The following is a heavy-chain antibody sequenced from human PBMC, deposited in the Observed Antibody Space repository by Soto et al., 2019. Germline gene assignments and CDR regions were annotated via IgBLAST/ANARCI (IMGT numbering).Heavy chain of an antibody. Sequence: QSQTLSLTCAVSGGSISSGGWWSWVRQPPGKGLEWIGQIHHSGATACSPSLKSRVTISLDKSKNQISLQLSTVTAADTAVYYCVTHDGYLFDYWGQGTLVTVSS. V-gene: IGHV4-4*02. CDR3: VTHDGYLFDY. J-gene: IGHJ4*02. CDR1: GGSISSGGW. CDR2: IHHSGAT. D-gene: IGHD5-18*01.